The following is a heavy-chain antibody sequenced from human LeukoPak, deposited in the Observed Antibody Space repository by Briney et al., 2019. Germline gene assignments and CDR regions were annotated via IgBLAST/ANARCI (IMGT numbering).Heavy chain of an antibody. CDR3: VRREARRGWFDP. D-gene: IGHD1-26*01. CDR2: IYPGDSDT. CDR1: GYSFTTYW. V-gene: IGHV5-51*01. J-gene: IGHJ5*02. Sequence: GESLKISCKGSGYSFTTYWIGWVRQMPGKGLEWMGIIYPGDSDTRYSPSLQGQVTISADKSISTAYLQWSSLKASDTAVYYCVRREARRGWFDPWGQGTLVTVSS.